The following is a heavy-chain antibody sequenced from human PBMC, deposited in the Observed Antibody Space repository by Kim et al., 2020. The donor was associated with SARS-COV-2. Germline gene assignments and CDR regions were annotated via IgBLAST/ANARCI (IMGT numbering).Heavy chain of an antibody. CDR1: GGSISSGGYS. Sequence: SETLSLTCAVSGGSISSGGYSWSWIRQPPGKGLEWIGYIYHSGSTYYNPSLKSRVTISVDRSKNQFSLKLSSVTAADTAVYYCARVVVPAAAIDYWGQGTLVTVSS. J-gene: IGHJ4*02. CDR3: ARVVVPAAAIDY. V-gene: IGHV4-30-2*01. CDR2: IYHSGST. D-gene: IGHD2-2*01.